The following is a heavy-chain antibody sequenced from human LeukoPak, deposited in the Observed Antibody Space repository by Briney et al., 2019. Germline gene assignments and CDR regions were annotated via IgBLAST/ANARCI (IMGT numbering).Heavy chain of an antibody. V-gene: IGHV3-30*04. CDR3: AREGALYGSGSYYLY. D-gene: IGHD3-10*01. Sequence: GGSLRLSCAASGFTFSSYAMHWVRQAPGKGLEWGAVISYDGSNKYYADSVKGPFTISRDNSKNTLYLQMNSLRAADTAVYYCAREGALYGSGSYYLYWGQGTLVTVSS. J-gene: IGHJ4*02. CDR2: ISYDGSNK. CDR1: GFTFSSYA.